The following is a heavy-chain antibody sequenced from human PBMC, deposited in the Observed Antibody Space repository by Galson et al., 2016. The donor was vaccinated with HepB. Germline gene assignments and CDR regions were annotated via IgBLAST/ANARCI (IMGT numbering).Heavy chain of an antibody. CDR2: MTPNSGNT. V-gene: IGHV1-8*01. CDR1: GYTFTSYN. J-gene: IGHJ4*02. CDR3: ARNRPFTGDFDY. D-gene: IGHD7-27*01. Sequence: SVKVSCKASGYTFTSYNIHWVRQAPGQRLEWLGWMTPNSGNTGYAQKFQGRLSLTRDISTSTAYMELSSLTPDDTAVYYCARNRPFTGDFDYWGQGTLVTVSS.